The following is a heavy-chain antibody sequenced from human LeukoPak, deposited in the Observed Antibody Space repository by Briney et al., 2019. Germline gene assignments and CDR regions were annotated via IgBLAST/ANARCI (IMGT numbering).Heavy chain of an antibody. Sequence: GGSLRLSCAASGFTFSSYSMNWIRQGPGKWLEWVSSISSSTSYIYYADSVKGRFTISKDNAKNSLYLQMNSLRAEDTAVYYCARGWELLYWYGMDVWGQGTTVTVSS. V-gene: IGHV3-21*01. CDR3: ARGWELLYWYGMDV. CDR1: GFTFSSYS. D-gene: IGHD1-26*01. CDR2: ISSSTSYI. J-gene: IGHJ6*02.